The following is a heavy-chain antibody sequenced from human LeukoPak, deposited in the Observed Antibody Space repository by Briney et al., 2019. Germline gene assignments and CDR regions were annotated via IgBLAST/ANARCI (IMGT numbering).Heavy chain of an antibody. CDR2: IYSGGST. CDR3: AALSGVGVKIGFDH. CDR1: GFTVSINY. D-gene: IGHD1-26*01. J-gene: IGHJ4*02. Sequence: GGSLRLSCAASGFTVSINYMIWVRQAPGKGLEWVSVIYSGGSTYYAGSVKGRFTISRDDSNNTLYLQMNSLRAEDTAVYYCAALSGVGVKIGFDHWGQGALVVVSS. V-gene: IGHV3-66*01.